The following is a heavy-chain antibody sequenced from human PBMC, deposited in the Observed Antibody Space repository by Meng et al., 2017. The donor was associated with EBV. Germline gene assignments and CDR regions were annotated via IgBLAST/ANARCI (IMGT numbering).Heavy chain of an antibody. Sequence: QATLWPSGAGVTNAWSWVQVSCWTSGGSLRSDAVSWVRQAPGQGLEWMGGLIPMSDAPHYAQKFQGRVTITADESTSTHYMHLSGLTSDDTAVYYCASESGRGFTPDYWGQGTLVTVSS. CDR3: ASESGRGFTPDY. CDR1: GGSLRSDA. V-gene: IGHV1-69*01. D-gene: IGHD3-10*01. CDR2: LIPMSDAP. J-gene: IGHJ4*02.